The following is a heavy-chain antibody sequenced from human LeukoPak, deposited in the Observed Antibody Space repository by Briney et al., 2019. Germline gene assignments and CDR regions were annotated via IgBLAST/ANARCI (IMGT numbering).Heavy chain of an antibody. V-gene: IGHV3-7*01. Sequence: PGGSLRLSCAASGFTFSSYWMSWVRQAPGKGLEWVANIKQDGSEKYYVDSVKGRFTISRDNAKNSLYLQMNSLRAEDTAVYYCARKSGSYYFPLDYWGQGTLLTVSS. J-gene: IGHJ4*02. CDR3: ARKSGSYYFPLDY. D-gene: IGHD1-26*01. CDR1: GFTFSSYW. CDR2: IKQDGSEK.